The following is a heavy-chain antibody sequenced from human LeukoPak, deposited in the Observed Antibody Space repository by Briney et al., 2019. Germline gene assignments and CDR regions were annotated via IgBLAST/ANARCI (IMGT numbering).Heavy chain of an antibody. V-gene: IGHV4-34*01. CDR2: INHSGST. CDR3: ARGSPRVATVRFDY. J-gene: IGHJ4*02. D-gene: IGHD5-12*01. CDR1: GGSFSGYY. Sequence: PSETLSLTCAVYGGSFSGYYWSWIRQPPGKGLEWIGEINHSGSTNYNPSLKSRVTISVDTSKNQFSLKLSAVTASDTAVYYCARGSPRVATVRFDYWGQGTLVTVSS.